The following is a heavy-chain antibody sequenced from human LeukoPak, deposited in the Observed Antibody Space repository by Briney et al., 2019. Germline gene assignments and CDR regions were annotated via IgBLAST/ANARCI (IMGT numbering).Heavy chain of an antibody. CDR2: IYYSGST. D-gene: IGHD1-26*01. CDR3: ARGIPSGSYYFDWFDP. Sequence: PSETLSLTCTVSGGSISSGDYYWSWIRQPPGKGLEWIGYIYYSGSTYFNPSLKSRITISVDTSKNQFSLKLSSVTAADTAVYYCARGIPSGSYYFDWFDPWGQGTLVTVSS. V-gene: IGHV4-30-4*01. J-gene: IGHJ5*02. CDR1: GGSISSGDYY.